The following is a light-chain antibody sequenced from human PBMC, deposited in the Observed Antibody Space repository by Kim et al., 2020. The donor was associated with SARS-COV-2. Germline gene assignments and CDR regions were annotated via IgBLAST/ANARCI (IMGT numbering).Light chain of an antibody. CDR2: GKN. CDR1: SLRRYY. V-gene: IGLV3-19*01. J-gene: IGLJ2*01. CDR3: KSRDSSGKVV. Sequence: VALGQTVRITCQGDSLRRYYASWYQQKPGQAPVLAIYGKNNRPSGIPDRFSGSSSGNTASLTITGSQAEEEADYYCKSRDSSGKVVFGGGTQLTVL.